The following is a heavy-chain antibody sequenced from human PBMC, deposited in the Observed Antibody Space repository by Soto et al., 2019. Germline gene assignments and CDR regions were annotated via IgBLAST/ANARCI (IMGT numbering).Heavy chain of an antibody. V-gene: IGHV1-69*02. CDR2: IIPMLGIA. CDR1: GGTFSTYS. Sequence: QVQLVQSGAEVKKPGSSVKVSCKDSGGTFSTYSMFWVRQAPGQGLEWMGRIIPMLGIANYAQRVQDRVTITADKSTATAYMERSSLRSEDTALYDCTIGSWSGEVFDIWGQGTMVTVSS. D-gene: IGHD2-21*01. CDR3: TIGSWSGEVFDI. J-gene: IGHJ3*02.